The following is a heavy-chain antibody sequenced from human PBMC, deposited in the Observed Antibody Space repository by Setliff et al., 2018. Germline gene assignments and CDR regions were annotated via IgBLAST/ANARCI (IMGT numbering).Heavy chain of an antibody. CDR1: GFNFSINDMTYG. D-gene: IGHD6-19*01. V-gene: IGHV3-23*01. J-gene: IGHJ3*02. Sequence: PGGSLILSCAASGFNFSINDMTYGMSWVRQAPGKGLQWVSGISGNSGSTYYAASVKGRFTISRDNAKNSLYLQMNSLRAEDTAVYYCASHEPWLWNAFDIWGQGTMVTVSS. CDR3: ASHEPWLWNAFDI. CDR2: ISGNSGST.